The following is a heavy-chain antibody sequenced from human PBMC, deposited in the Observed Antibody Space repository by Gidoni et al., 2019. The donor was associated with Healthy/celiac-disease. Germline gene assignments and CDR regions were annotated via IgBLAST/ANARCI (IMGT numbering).Heavy chain of an antibody. Sequence: EVQLVQSGAEVKKPGESLRISCKGSGYSFTSYWIRWVRQMPGKGLEWMGRIDPSDSYTNYSPSFQGHVTISADKSISTAYLQWSSLKASDTAMYYCARHRGPIAVAGMVFVGVRAYYYYMDVWGKGTTVTVSS. D-gene: IGHD6-19*01. V-gene: IGHV5-10-1*03. J-gene: IGHJ6*03. CDR2: IDPSDSYT. CDR1: GYSFTSYW. CDR3: ARHRGPIAVAGMVFVGVRAYYYYMDV.